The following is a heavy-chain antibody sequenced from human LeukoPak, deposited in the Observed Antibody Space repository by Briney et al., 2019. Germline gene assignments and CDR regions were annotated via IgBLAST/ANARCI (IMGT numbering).Heavy chain of an antibody. CDR3: ATDGGLERRFDY. CDR2: LDPGEGET. V-gene: IGHV1-24*01. CDR1: GYTLIELS. Sequence: ASVKVSCKVSGYTLIELSMHWVRQAPGKGVEWMGGLDPGEGETIYAHKVQGRVTMTKDTSKDTAYMELSSLRSEDTAVYYCATDGGLERRFDYWGQGTLVTVSS. J-gene: IGHJ4*02. D-gene: IGHD1-1*01.